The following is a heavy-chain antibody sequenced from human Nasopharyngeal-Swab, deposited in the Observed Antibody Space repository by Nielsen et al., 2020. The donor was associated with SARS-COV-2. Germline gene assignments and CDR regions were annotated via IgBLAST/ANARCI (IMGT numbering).Heavy chain of an antibody. D-gene: IGHD4-23*01. Sequence: GGSLRLSCVGSGLSFSRYAMHWVRQAPGKGLECVALISYDGSNIQYADSVRGRFTISRDNPKNTLYLQMNSLTTDDTAVYYCARDEVQQGTTTVGYLDYWGQGTQVTVSS. CDR2: ISYDGSNI. CDR3: ARDEVQQGTTTVGYLDY. J-gene: IGHJ4*02. V-gene: IGHV3-30*04. CDR1: GLSFSRYA.